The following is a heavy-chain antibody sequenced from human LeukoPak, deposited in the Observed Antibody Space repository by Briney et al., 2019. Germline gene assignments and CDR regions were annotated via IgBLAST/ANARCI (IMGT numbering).Heavy chain of an antibody. CDR3: ARGDVRDF. Sequence: GGSLRLSCAASGFTFSTSTMNWVRQAPGKGLEWVSSISSASRTRYYADSVKGRFTISRDNAEHSLYLQMNSLRAEDTAVYYCARGDVRDFWGQGTLVTVSS. CDR2: ISSASRTR. CDR1: GFTFSTST. V-gene: IGHV3-21*01. J-gene: IGHJ4*02. D-gene: IGHD2-21*01.